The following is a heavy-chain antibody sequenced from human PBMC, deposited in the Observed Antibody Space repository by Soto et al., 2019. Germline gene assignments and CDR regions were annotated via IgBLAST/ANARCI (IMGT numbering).Heavy chain of an antibody. Sequence: SDTLSLTCAVYGGSFSGYYWSWIRQPPGKGLEWIGEINHSGSTNYDPSLKSRVTISVDTSKNQFSLKLSSVTAADTAVYYCASFFGYYRSTSGRYYYGMDVWGQGTTVTVSS. CDR3: ASFFGYYRSTSGRYYYGMDV. CDR1: GGSFSGYY. V-gene: IGHV4-34*01. CDR2: INHSGST. J-gene: IGHJ6*02. D-gene: IGHD2-2*03.